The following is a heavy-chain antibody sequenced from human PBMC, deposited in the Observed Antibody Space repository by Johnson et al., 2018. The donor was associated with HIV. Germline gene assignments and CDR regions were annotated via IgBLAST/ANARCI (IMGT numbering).Heavy chain of an antibody. V-gene: IGHV3-66*01. J-gene: IGHJ3*02. CDR2: IYSGGST. CDR3: AKGGGQQLAHAFDI. Sequence: EEQLVESGGGLVQSGGSLRLSCAASGFTFSSYALHWVRQAPGKGLEWVAVIYSGGSTYYADSVKGRFTISRDNSKNTLYLQMNSLRAEDTAVYYCAKGGGQQLAHAFDIWGQGAMVTVSS. CDR1: GFTFSSYA. D-gene: IGHD6-13*01.